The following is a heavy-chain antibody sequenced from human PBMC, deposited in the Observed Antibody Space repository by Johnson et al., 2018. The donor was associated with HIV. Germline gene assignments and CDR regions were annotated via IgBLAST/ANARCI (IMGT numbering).Heavy chain of an antibody. J-gene: IGHJ3*02. V-gene: IGHV3-7*05. CDR2: INQDGSEK. D-gene: IGHD3-22*01. Sequence: VQLVESGGGLVQRGGSLRLSCAASGFTLSNYWMSWVRQAPGKGLEWVANINQDGSEKYFVDSVKGRFTISRDNAKNSLYLQMNTLSAEDTAVYYCARLIAVFIDGFDIWGQGTMVTVSA. CDR1: GFTLSNYW. CDR3: ARLIAVFIDGFDI.